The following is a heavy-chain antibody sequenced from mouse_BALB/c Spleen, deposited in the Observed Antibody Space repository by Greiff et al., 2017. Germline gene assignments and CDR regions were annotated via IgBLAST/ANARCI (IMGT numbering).Heavy chain of an antibody. J-gene: IGHJ3*01. CDR3: ARLRWSTTGAWFAY. Sequence: QVQLQQSGAELVKPGASVKLSCKASGYTFTSYWMHWVKQRPGQGLEWIGEINPSNGRTNYNEKFKSKATLTVDKSSSTADMQLSSLTSEDSAVYYCARLRWSTTGAWFAYWGQGTLVTVSA. CDR1: GYTFTSYW. V-gene: IGHV1S81*02. D-gene: IGHD1-1*01. CDR2: INPSNGRT.